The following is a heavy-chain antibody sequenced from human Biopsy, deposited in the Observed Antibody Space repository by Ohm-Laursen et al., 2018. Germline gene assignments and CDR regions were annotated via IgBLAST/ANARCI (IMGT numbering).Heavy chain of an antibody. D-gene: IGHD1-14*01. CDR3: TRKPNSLYYFDH. Sequence: TLSLTWTVSGDSISNDYYWTWIRQVPGEGLEWIAYMHHSGPTYTYYNPSLKSRVAISVEVSKNQFSLKVSSVTAADTAVYFCTRKPNSLYYFDHWGQGTLVTVSS. CDR2: MHHSGPT. J-gene: IGHJ4*02. V-gene: IGHV4-31*02. CDR1: GDSISNDYY.